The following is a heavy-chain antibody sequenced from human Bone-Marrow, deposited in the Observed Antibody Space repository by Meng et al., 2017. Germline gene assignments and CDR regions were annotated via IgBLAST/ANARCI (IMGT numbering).Heavy chain of an antibody. Sequence: GGSLRLSCAASGFTVSSNYMSWVRQAPGKGLEWVSYISSSGSTIYYADSVKGRFTISRDNAKNSLYLQMNSLRAEDTAVYYCAGTFGGVIVIPSGYWGQGTLVTVSS. CDR1: GFTVSSNY. V-gene: IGHV3-11*04. J-gene: IGHJ4*02. CDR3: AGTFGGVIVIPSGY. D-gene: IGHD3-16*02. CDR2: ISSSGSTI.